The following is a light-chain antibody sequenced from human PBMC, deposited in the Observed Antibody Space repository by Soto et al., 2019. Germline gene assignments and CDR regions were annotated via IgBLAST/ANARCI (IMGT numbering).Light chain of an antibody. Sequence: QSALTQPPSASGSPGQSVTISCTGTSSDVGDNYVSWYQQHLGKAPKLIIYEGNRRPSGVSSRFSGSKSGNTASLTISGLQAEDEADYYCCSYVGARTYVFGAGTRSPS. J-gene: IGLJ1*01. CDR3: CSYVGARTYV. CDR1: SSDVGDNY. CDR2: EGN. V-gene: IGLV2-23*01.